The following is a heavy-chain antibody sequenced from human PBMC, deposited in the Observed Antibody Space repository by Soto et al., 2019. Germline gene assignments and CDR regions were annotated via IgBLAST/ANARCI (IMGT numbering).Heavy chain of an antibody. D-gene: IGHD2-21*01. CDR3: ARHLWSTIHWFDP. V-gene: IGHV4-39*01. Sequence: QLQLQESGPGLVKPSETLSLTCSVSGGSISSSGYNWGWIRQPPGKGLEWIGSIYYSGSTYFNPSLKSRVTIAVATSKNQCSLKLSSVTAADTAVYYCARHLWSTIHWFDPWGQGTLVTVSS. CDR2: IYYSGST. CDR1: GGSISSSGYN. J-gene: IGHJ5*02.